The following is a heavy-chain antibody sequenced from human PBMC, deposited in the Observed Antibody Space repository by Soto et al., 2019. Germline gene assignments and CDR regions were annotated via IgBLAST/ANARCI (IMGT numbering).Heavy chain of an antibody. J-gene: IGHJ4*02. CDR2: IIPIFGTA. Sequence: GASVKVSCKAPGGTFSSYAISWVRPAPGQGLEWMGGIIPIFGTANYAQKFQGRVTITADESTSTAYMELSSLRSEDTAVYYCTEGKGTVYGDYPRYFDYWGQGTLVTVSS. CDR3: TEGKGTVYGDYPRYFDY. D-gene: IGHD4-17*01. V-gene: IGHV1-69*13. CDR1: GGTFSSYA.